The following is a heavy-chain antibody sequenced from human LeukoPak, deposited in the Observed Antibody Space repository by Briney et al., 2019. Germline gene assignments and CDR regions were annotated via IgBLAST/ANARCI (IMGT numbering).Heavy chain of an antibody. CDR2: IYHSGST. CDR1: GGSISSSSW. V-gene: IGHV4-4*02. D-gene: IGHD4-11*01. J-gene: IGHJ6*02. CDR3: ARQHYSNYGGYYGMDV. Sequence: SETLSLTCAVSGGSISSSSWWSWVRQPPGKGLEWIGEIYHSGSTNYNPSLKSRVTISVDKSKNQFSLKLSSVTAADTAVYYCARQHYSNYGGYYGMDVWGQGTTVTVSS.